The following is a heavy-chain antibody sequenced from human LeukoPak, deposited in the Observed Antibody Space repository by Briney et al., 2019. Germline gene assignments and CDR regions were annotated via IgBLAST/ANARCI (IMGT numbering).Heavy chain of an antibody. CDR2: IWYDGSNK. V-gene: IGHV3-33*01. Sequence: GGSLRLSCAASGFTFSSYGMHWVRQAPGKGLEWVAVIWYDGSNKYYADSVKGRFTISGDNSKNTLYLQMNSLRAEDTAVYYCARDFRDYYYYGMDVWGQGTTVTVSS. J-gene: IGHJ6*02. CDR3: ARDFRDYYYYGMDV. CDR1: GFTFSSYG.